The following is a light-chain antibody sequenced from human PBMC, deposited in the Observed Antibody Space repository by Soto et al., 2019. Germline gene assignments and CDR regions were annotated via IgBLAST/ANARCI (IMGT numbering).Light chain of an antibody. CDR3: SSYTSSSTLVV. Sequence: QSALTQPASVSGSPGPSITISCTGTSSDVGGYNYVSWYQQHPGKAPKLMIYDVSNRPSRVSNRFSGSKSGNTASLTISGLQAEDEADYYCSSYTSSSTLVVFGGGTKLTVL. CDR1: SSDVGGYNY. V-gene: IGLV2-14*01. CDR2: DVS. J-gene: IGLJ3*02.